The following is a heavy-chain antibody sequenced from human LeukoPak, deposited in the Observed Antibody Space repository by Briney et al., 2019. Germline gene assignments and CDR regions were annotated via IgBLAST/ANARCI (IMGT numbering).Heavy chain of an antibody. J-gene: IGHJ4*02. CDR2: MNPNSGNT. CDR1: GYTFTSYD. CDR3: AVISGSYSFDY. Sequence: GASVKVSCKASGYTFTSYDINWVRQATGQGLEWMGWMNPNSGNTGYAQKFQSRVTITRNTSISTAYMELSSLRSEDTAVYYCAVISGSYSFDYWGQGTLVTVSS. D-gene: IGHD1-26*01. V-gene: IGHV1-8*03.